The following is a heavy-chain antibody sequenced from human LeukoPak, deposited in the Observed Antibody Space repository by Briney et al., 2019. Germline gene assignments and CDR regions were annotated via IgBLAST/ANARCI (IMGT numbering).Heavy chain of an antibody. V-gene: IGHV3-30-3*02. CDR2: ISYDGSSE. D-gene: IGHD3-22*01. Sequence: GGSLRLSCAASGFTFSSYPMHWVRQAPGKGLEWVAIISYDGSSEYYADCVKGRFTISRDNSKNTLYLQMNSLRAEDTAVYYCAKVLGYDSSGFDYWGQGTLVTVSS. J-gene: IGHJ4*02. CDR3: AKVLGYDSSGFDY. CDR1: GFTFSSYP.